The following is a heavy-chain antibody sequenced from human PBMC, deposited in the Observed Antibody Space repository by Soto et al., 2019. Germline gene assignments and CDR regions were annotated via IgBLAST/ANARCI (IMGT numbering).Heavy chain of an antibody. CDR1: GGSISSSDYY. CDR2: ILHTGST. V-gene: IGHV4-39*01. J-gene: IGHJ4*02. Sequence: AETLSLTCSVTGGSISSSDYYWVWIRQPPGKGLEWIVSILHTGSTYYNPSLESRVTISVDTSKNQFSLKMRPVTAADTAVYYCARSPTNFNYVWKNATYWGQGTLVTVSS. D-gene: IGHD1-1*01. CDR3: ARSPTNFNYVWKNATY.